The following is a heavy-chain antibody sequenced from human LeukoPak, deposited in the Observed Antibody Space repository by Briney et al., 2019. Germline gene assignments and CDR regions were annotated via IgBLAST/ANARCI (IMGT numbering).Heavy chain of an antibody. Sequence: PGRALRLSFAASGFTFSSYGMHWVRQAPGKGLEWVAVVSYDGSNKYYADSVKGRFTISRDNSKNTLYLQMNSLRAEDTAVYYCAKDVDSPNYYDGSGYYHYGMDVWGQGTTVTVSS. D-gene: IGHD3-22*01. V-gene: IGHV3-30*18. J-gene: IGHJ6*02. CDR1: GFTFSSYG. CDR2: VSYDGSNK. CDR3: AKDVDSPNYYDGSGYYHYGMDV.